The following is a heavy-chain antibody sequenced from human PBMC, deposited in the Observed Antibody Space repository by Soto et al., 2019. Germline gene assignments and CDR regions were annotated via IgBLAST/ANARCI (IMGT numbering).Heavy chain of an antibody. J-gene: IGHJ4*02. CDR3: AKVTSLRFLEWSNNFDY. V-gene: IGHV3-23*01. Sequence: EVQLLESGGGLVQPGGSLRLSCAASGFTFSSYAMSWVRQAPGKGLEWVSAISGSGGSTYYADSVKGRFTISRDNSKNTLYLQMSSLRAEDTAVYYCAKVTSLRFLEWSNNFDYWGQGTLVTVSS. CDR2: ISGSGGST. D-gene: IGHD3-3*01. CDR1: GFTFSSYA.